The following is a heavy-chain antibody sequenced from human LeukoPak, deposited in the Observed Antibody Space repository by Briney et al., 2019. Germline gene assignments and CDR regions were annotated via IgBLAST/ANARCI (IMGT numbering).Heavy chain of an antibody. D-gene: IGHD6-6*01. CDR1: GFTFDDYA. CDR3: AKDVVRQLDIGGFDY. CDR2: ISWNSGSI. Sequence: GRSLRLSCAASGFTFDDYAMHWVRQAPGKGLEWVSGISWNSGSIGYADSVKGRFTISRDNAKNSLYLQMNSLRAEDTALYYCAKDVVRQLDIGGFDYWGQGTLVTVSS. V-gene: IGHV3-9*01. J-gene: IGHJ4*02.